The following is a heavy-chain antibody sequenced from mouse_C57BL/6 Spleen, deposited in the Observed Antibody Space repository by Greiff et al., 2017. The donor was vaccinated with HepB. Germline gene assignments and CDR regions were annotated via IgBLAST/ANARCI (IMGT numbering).Heavy chain of an antibody. D-gene: IGHD2-3*01. Sequence: QVQLQQSGAELVRPGTSVKVSCKASGYAFTNYLIEWVKQRPGQGLEWIGVINPGSGGTNYNEKFKGKATLTADKSSSTAYMQLSSLTSEDSAVYFCARDDGYYSYWGQGTTLTVSS. CDR1: GYAFTNYL. V-gene: IGHV1-54*01. J-gene: IGHJ2*01. CDR3: ARDDGYYSY. CDR2: INPGSGGT.